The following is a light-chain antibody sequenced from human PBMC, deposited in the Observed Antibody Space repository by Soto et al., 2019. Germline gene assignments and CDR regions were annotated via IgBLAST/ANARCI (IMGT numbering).Light chain of an antibody. CDR1: SINVGKYNL. V-gene: IGLV2-23*02. J-gene: IGLJ2*01. CDR2: EVT. Sequence: QSALTQPASVSGSPGQSVTISCTGTSINVGKYNLVSWYQQHPGKAPTLIIYEVTQRPSGVSSRFSGSKSRNTASLTISGLQAEDEADYHYCSYALGNIPVVFGGATKLTVL. CDR3: CSYALGNIPVV.